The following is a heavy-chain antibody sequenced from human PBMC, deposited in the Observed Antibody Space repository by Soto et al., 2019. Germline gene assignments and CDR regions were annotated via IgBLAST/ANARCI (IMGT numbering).Heavy chain of an antibody. CDR3: ARHRDAFSSTFDY. CDR2: LYSGGST. Sequence: EVQLVETGGGLIQPGGSLRLSCAVSGFTVSTNYMSWVRQAPGKGLEWVSALYSGGSTYYADSVKGRFTISRDNSKNTPHLQMNSLRAEDTALYYCARHRDAFSSTFDYWGQGTLVTVSS. D-gene: IGHD3-3*02. CDR1: GFTVSTNY. V-gene: IGHV3-53*02. J-gene: IGHJ4*02.